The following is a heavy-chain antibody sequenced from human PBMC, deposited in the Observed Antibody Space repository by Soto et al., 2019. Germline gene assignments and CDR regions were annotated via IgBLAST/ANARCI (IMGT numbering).Heavy chain of an antibody. D-gene: IGHD3-10*01. CDR1: GYTFTSYA. V-gene: IGHV1-3*01. CDR2: INAGNGNT. J-gene: IGHJ3*02. CDR3: AVIMVRGNPEAFDI. Sequence: GASVKVSCKASGYTFTSYAMHWVRQAPGQRLEWMGWINAGNGNTKYSQKFQGRVTITRDTSASTAYMELSSLRSEDTAVYYCAVIMVRGNPEAFDIWGQGTMVTVSS.